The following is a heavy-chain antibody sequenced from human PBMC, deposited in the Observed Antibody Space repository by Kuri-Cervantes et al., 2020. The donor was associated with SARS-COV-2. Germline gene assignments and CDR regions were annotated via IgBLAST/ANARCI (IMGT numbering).Heavy chain of an antibody. CDR3: ARRIYGGNSYGMDV. Sequence: GESLKISCAASGFTFSSHAMNWVRQAPGKGLEWVAVISYDGSNKYYADSVKGRFTISRDNSKNTLYLQMNSLRAEDTAVYYCARRIYGGNSYGMDVWGQGTTVTVSS. CDR1: GFTFSSHA. CDR2: ISYDGSNK. V-gene: IGHV3-30*01. J-gene: IGHJ6*02. D-gene: IGHD4-23*01.